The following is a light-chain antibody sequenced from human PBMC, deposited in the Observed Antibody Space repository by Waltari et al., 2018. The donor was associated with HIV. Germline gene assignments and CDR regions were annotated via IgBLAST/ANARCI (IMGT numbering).Light chain of an antibody. CDR3: QSYDINNHWV. J-gene: IGLJ3*02. V-gene: IGLV6-57*03. CDR1: SGTITSNY. CDR2: DDN. Sequence: NFILTQPHSVSGSPGKTVTISCTRSSGTITSNYVQWFQQRPGRAPTTVLYDDNHRPSGVPYRFSGTIDRSSNSASLMISGLKTEDEADYYCQSYDINNHWVFGGGTKVTVL.